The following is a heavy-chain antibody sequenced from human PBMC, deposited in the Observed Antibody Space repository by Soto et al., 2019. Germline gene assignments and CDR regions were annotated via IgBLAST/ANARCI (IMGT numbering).Heavy chain of an antibody. CDR2: XCXRXTX. Sequence: ASEPQSLTCTVSGDTMSSYYWGWIRQTPGSGXARXXXXCXRXTXXSXXXLRGRVTVSVDTSKSPFSLRLSSVTSAESAVYYCARAKSNYQTFDHWGQGSQVTVS. J-gene: IGHJ4*02. CDR1: GDTMSSYY. V-gene: IGHV4-59*01. D-gene: IGHD4-4*01. CDR3: ARAKSNYQTFDH.